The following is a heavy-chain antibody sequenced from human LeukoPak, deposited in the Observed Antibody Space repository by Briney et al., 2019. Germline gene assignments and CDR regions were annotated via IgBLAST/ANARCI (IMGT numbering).Heavy chain of an antibody. Sequence: PSETLSLTCAVYGGSFSGYYWSWLRQPPGKGLEWIGEINHSGSTNYNPSLKSRVTISVDTSKNQFSLKLSSVTAADTAVYYCARRHRSITMVRGTFDYWGQGTLVTVSS. J-gene: IGHJ4*02. CDR2: INHSGST. D-gene: IGHD3-10*01. V-gene: IGHV4-34*01. CDR1: GGSFSGYY. CDR3: ARRHRSITMVRGTFDY.